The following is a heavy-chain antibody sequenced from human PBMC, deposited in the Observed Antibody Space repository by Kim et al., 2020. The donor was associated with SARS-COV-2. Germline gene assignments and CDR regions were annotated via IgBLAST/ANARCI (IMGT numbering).Heavy chain of an antibody. D-gene: IGHD3-10*01. CDR1: GFTFSSYS. J-gene: IGHJ3*02. CDR2: ISSSSSYI. Sequence: GGSLRLSCAASGFTFSSYSMNWVRQAPGKGLEWVSSISSSSSYIYYADSVKGRFTISRDNAKNSLYLQMNSLRAEDTAVYYCASLRFGERGAFDIWGQGTMVTVSS. V-gene: IGHV3-21*01. CDR3: ASLRFGERGAFDI.